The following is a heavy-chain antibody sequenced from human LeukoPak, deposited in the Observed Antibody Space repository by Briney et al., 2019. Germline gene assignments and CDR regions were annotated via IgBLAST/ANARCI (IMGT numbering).Heavy chain of an antibody. CDR1: GFTFSSYA. Sequence: PGGSLRLSCAASGFTFSSYAMHWVRQAPGKGLEYVSAISSNGGSTYYANSVKGRFTISRDNSKNTLYLQMGSLRAEDMAVYYCARMYSGSYLSAFDIWGRGTMVTVSS. J-gene: IGHJ3*02. D-gene: IGHD1-26*01. V-gene: IGHV3-64*01. CDR3: ARMYSGSYLSAFDI. CDR2: ISSNGGST.